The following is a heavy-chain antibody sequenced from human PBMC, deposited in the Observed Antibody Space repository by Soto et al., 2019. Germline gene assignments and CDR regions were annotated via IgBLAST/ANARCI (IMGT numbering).Heavy chain of an antibody. Sequence: LRLSCAVSGFTFDNYAMHWVRQAPGKGLEWVSGISWNSGTKGYADSVKGRFTISRDNAKNSLYLQMNSLRAEDAALYYCVKDLTEGRSAAGRVGLEVWGRGTTVTVSS. J-gene: IGHJ6*02. CDR2: ISWNSGTK. CDR3: VKDLTEGRSAAGRVGLEV. V-gene: IGHV3-9*01. CDR1: GFTFDNYA. D-gene: IGHD6-13*01.